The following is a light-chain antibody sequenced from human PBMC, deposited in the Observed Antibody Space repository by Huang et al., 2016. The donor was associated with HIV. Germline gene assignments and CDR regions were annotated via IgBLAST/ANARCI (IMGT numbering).Light chain of an antibody. J-gene: IGKJ4*01. V-gene: IGKV1D-13*01. CDR2: EAS. CDR1: HDITDA. Sequence: AIQLTQSPSFLSASVGDRVTITCRASHDITDALAWYQQKPGKPPKVLSYEASSMESGVPSRFSGSGSGADFTLTISSLQPEDFATYYCQQFKNYPLTFGGGTKVEVK. CDR3: QQFKNYPLT.